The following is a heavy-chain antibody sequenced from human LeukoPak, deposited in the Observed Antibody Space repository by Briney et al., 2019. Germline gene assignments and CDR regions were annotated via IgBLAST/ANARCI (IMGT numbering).Heavy chain of an antibody. CDR1: GFTFSSYG. J-gene: IGHJ4*02. D-gene: IGHD6-19*01. CDR3: AKAGYSSGWYAPDY. V-gene: IGHV3-30*02. Sequence: GGSLRLSCAASGFTFSSYGMHWVRQAPGKGLEWVAFIRYDGSDKYYADSPKGRFTISRDNSKNTLYLQMNSLRAEDTAVYCCAKAGYSSGWYAPDYWGQGTLVTVSS. CDR2: IRYDGSDK.